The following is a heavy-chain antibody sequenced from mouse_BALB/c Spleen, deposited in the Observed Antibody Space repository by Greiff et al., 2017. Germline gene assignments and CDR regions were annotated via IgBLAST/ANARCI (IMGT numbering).Heavy chain of an antibody. V-gene: IGHV5-6-2*01. CDR3: ARQDGYSYAMDY. CDR1: GFTFSSYY. CDR2: INSNGGST. Sequence: VKLVESGGGLVKLGGSLKLSCAASGFTFSSYYMSWVRQTPEKRLELVAAINSNGGSTYYPDTVKGRFTISRDNAKNTLYLQMSSLKSEDTALYYCARQDGYSYAMDYWGQGTSVTVSS. D-gene: IGHD2-3*01. J-gene: IGHJ4*01.